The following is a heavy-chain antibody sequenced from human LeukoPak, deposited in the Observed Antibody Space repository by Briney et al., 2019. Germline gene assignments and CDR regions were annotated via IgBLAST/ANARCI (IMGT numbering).Heavy chain of an antibody. CDR3: ARSIRYSSSWTNWFDP. D-gene: IGHD6-13*01. J-gene: IGHJ5*02. CDR1: GYTFTGYY. CDR2: INPNSGGT. V-gene: IGHV1-2*02. Sequence: GASVKVSCKASGYTFTGYYMHWVRQAPGQGLEWMGWINPNSGGTNYAQKFQGRVTMTRDTSISTAYMELSRLRSDDTAVYYCARSIRYSSSWTNWFDPWGQGTLVTVSS.